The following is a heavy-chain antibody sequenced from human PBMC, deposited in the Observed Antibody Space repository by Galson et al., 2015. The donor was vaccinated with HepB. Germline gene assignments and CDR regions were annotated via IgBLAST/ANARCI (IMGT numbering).Heavy chain of an antibody. CDR1: EFTFSSYA. CDR3: AKDPPGHDFWSTYWPA. J-gene: IGHJ5*02. D-gene: IGHD3-3*01. CDR2: ISGSGDST. V-gene: IGHV3-23*01. Sequence: SLRLSCAASEFTFSSYAMSWVRQAPGKGLEWVPAISGSGDSTYYADSVKGRFTISRDNSKSTLYLQMNSLRAEDTAVYYCAKDPPGHDFWSTYWPAWGQGTLVTVSS.